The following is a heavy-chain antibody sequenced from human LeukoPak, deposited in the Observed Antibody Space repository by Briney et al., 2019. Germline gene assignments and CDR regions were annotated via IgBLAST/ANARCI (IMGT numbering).Heavy chain of an antibody. D-gene: IGHD3-22*01. CDR3: ARAPRYYYDSSGYWNWFDP. CDR2: INPSGGST. V-gene: IGHV1-46*01. J-gene: IGHJ5*02. CDR1: GYTFTGYY. Sequence: ASVKVSCKASGYTFTGYYMHWVRQAPGQGLEWMGIINPSGGSTSYAQKFQGRVTMTRDMSTSTVYMELSSLRSEDTAVYYCARAPRYYYDSSGYWNWFDPWGQGTLVTVSS.